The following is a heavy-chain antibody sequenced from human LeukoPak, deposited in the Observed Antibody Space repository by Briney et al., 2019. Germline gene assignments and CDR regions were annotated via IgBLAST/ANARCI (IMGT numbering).Heavy chain of an antibody. D-gene: IGHD1-20*01. CDR3: ARINSITGTTFDY. Sequence: ASVKVSCKASGGTFSSYAISWVRQAPGQGLEWMGWISAYNGNTNYAQKLQGRVTMTTDISTSTAYMELRSLRSDDTAVYYCARINSITGTTFDYWGQGTLVTVSS. J-gene: IGHJ4*02. CDR2: ISAYNGNT. CDR1: GGTFSSYA. V-gene: IGHV1-18*01.